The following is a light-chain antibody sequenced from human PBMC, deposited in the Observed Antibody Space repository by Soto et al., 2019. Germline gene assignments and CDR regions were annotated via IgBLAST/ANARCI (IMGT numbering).Light chain of an antibody. J-gene: IGKJ1*01. Sequence: EIVLTQSPGTLSLSPGERATLSCTASQSVSSSHLAWFQQKPGQAPRLLIHTASSRATGTPDRFSGSGPGTEFTLTIASLQSEDFAIYYCQQYNRWPWTLGPGTKVEI. CDR2: TAS. CDR1: QSVSSSH. CDR3: QQYNRWPWT. V-gene: IGKV3D-15*01.